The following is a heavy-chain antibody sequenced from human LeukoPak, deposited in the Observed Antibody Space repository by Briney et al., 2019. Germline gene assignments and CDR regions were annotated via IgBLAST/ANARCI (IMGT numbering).Heavy chain of an antibody. V-gene: IGHV3-21*01. CDR2: ISSTNSYI. Sequence: PGGALRLSCSASGFTLSTSSMNSVRRAPGKGLEWVSSISSTNSYIYYADSVKGRFTISRDNAKNSLYLQMNSLRAEDTAVYYCARDVYYGSGSPRLDYWGQGTLVTVSS. J-gene: IGHJ4*02. CDR3: ARDVYYGSGSPRLDY. CDR1: GFTLSTSS. D-gene: IGHD3-10*01.